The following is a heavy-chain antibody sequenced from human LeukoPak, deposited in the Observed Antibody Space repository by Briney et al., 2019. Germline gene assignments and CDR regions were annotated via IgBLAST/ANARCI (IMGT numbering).Heavy chain of an antibody. D-gene: IGHD3-22*01. V-gene: IGHV4-38-2*02. J-gene: IGHJ4*02. CDR1: GYSISSGYY. CDR2: IYHSGGT. CDR3: AGGDYYDSSGYYDY. Sequence: SETLSLTCTVSGYSISSGYYWGWIRQPPGKGLEWIGSIYHSGGTYYNPSLKSRVTISVDTSKNQFSLKLSPVTAADTAVYYCAGGDYYDSSGYYDYWGQGTLVTVSS.